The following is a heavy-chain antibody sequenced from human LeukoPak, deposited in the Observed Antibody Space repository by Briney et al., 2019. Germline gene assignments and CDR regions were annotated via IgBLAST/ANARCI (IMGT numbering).Heavy chain of an antibody. CDR1: GYTLTELS. Sequence: ASVKVSCKVSGYTLTELSMHWVRQAPGKGLEWMGGFDPEDGETIYAQKFQGRVTMTEDTSTDTAYMELSSLRSEDTAVYYCATKSPRITMIGDAFDIWGQGTMVTVSS. CDR2: FDPEDGET. V-gene: IGHV1-24*01. D-gene: IGHD3-22*01. CDR3: ATKSPRITMIGDAFDI. J-gene: IGHJ3*02.